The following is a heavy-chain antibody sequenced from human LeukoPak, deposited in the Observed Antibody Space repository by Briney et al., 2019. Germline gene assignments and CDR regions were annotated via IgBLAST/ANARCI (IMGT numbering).Heavy chain of an antibody. CDR2: IYHSGST. J-gene: IGHJ5*02. D-gene: IGHD3-22*01. CDR3: ARDYYDSSGSYPNRMFDP. Sequence: SETLSLTCAVSGGSISSGGNSWSWIRQPPGKGLEWIGYIYHSGSTYYNPSLKSRVTISVDRSKNQFSLKLSSVTAADTAVYYCARDYYDSSGSYPNRMFDPWGQGTLVTVSS. V-gene: IGHV4-30-2*01. CDR1: GGSISSGGNS.